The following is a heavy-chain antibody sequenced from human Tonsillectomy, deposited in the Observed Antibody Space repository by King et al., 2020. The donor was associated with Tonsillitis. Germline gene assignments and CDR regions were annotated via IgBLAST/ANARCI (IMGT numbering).Heavy chain of an antibody. V-gene: IGHV2-5*02. D-gene: IGHD3-22*01. J-gene: IGHJ4*02. CDR2: IYWDDGK. CDR3: AHPQSRYYDGSSGPLVIFDY. Sequence: ITLQESGPTLVKPTQTLTLTCTFSGFSLSATGVGVGWIRQPPGKALEWLAVIYWDDGKRYSPSLKSRLTITKDTSKNQVVLTMTNMDPVDTGTYYCAHPQSRYYDGSSGPLVIFDYWGRGTHVTVSS. CDR1: GFSLSATGVG.